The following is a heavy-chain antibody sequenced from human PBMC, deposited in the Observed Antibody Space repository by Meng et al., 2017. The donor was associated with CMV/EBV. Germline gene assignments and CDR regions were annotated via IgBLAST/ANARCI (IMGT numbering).Heavy chain of an antibody. V-gene: IGHV4-4*07. Sequence: SVPGLGKPSETLSLTWLVSGASITTYHWNWVRQPAGQGLEWIGLIQVIGHTVYNPSLKSRVTVSLDASKSQFSLTLNSVTAADTATYYCAGSRPGGGACDYWGQGILVTVSS. CDR2: IQVIGHT. D-gene: IGHD3-16*01. CDR3: AGSRPGGGACDY. J-gene: IGHJ4*02. CDR1: GASITTYH.